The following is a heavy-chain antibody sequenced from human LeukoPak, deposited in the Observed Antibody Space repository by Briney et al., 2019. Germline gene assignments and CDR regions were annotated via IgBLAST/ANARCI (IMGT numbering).Heavy chain of an antibody. Sequence: GASVKVSCKASRRTFSRYAISWVRLAPGQGLEWMGRIIPILNIANYAQKFQGRVTIVADESTSTAYMELSSLRSEDTAVYYCAKVAVTTVTTSFDYWGQGTLVTVSS. CDR3: AKVAVTTVTTSFDY. V-gene: IGHV1-69*04. D-gene: IGHD4-11*01. J-gene: IGHJ4*02. CDR1: RRTFSRYA. CDR2: IIPILNIA.